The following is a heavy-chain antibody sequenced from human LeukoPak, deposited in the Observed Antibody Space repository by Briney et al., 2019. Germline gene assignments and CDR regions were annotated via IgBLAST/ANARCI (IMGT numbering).Heavy chain of an antibody. V-gene: IGHV4-59*11. CDR3: ARVLQDYYHMDV. D-gene: IGHD3-3*01. J-gene: IGHJ6*03. CDR2: IYDSGSA. Sequence: SETLSLTCTFSGVSINSHYWSWVRQPPGKGLEWIGFIYDSGSANYKSSLKSRVTMTVDTSKNQLSLKLNSVTAADTAVYYCARVLQDYYHMDVWGKGTTVTVSS. CDR1: GVSINSHY.